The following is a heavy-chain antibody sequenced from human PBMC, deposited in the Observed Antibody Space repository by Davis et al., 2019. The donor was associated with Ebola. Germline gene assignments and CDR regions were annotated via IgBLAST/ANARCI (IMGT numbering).Heavy chain of an antibody. V-gene: IGHV3-33*01. J-gene: IGHJ4*02. D-gene: IGHD3-22*01. CDR1: GFTFSSYG. CDR3: ASDYYDSSGYYYRYYFDY. Sequence: PGGSLRLSCAASGFTFSSYGMHWVRQAPGKGLEWVAVIWYDGSNKYYADSVKGRFTISRDNSKNTLYLQMNSLRAEDTAVYYCASDYYDSSGYYYRYYFDYWGQGTLVTVSS. CDR2: IWYDGSNK.